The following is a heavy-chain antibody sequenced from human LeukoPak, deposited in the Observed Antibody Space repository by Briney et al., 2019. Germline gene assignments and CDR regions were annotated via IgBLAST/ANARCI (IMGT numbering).Heavy chain of an antibody. D-gene: IGHD3-10*01. J-gene: IGHJ4*02. CDR3: AKVTYGSGTYGAFDY. V-gene: IGHV3-23*01. CDR1: GFLVNANH. Sequence: GGSLRLSCAASGFLVNANHMNWVRQAPGKGLEWVSCIRGSGTSTYYADSVKGRFTISRDNSKNTLYLQMNSLRAEDTAVYYCAKVTYGSGTYGAFDYWGQGTLVTVSS. CDR2: IRGSGTST.